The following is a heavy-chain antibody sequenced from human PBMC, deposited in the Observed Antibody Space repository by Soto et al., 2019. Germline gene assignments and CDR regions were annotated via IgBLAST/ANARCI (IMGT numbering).Heavy chain of an antibody. CDR2: IDPKSGGT. CDR1: GPTFIAYY. V-gene: IGHV1-2*02. J-gene: IGHJ5*02. Sequence: QLVQSGAEVKKPGASVRVSCKTSGPTFIAYYIHWVRQAPGQGLEWMGWIDPKSGGTTYEQKFLGRVTMTRDTSINTAYMDLNRLTSDDTAVYYCARVVPGAEAWFGPWGQGTLVTVSS. CDR3: ARVVPGAEAWFGP. D-gene: IGHD2-2*01.